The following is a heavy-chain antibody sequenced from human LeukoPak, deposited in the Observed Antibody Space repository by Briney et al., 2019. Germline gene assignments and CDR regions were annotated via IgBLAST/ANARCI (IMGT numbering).Heavy chain of an antibody. J-gene: IGHJ3*02. CDR1: GFTFSRYG. Sequence: GGSLRLSCAASGFTFSRYGMHWVRQAPGKGLEWVSYISSSSSTIHYADSVKGRFIISRDYAKNSLYLQMNSLRAEDTAVYYCARDTHYYGSGSPAFDIWGQGTMVTVSS. CDR3: ARDTHYYGSGSPAFDI. CDR2: ISSSSSTI. D-gene: IGHD3-10*01. V-gene: IGHV3-48*01.